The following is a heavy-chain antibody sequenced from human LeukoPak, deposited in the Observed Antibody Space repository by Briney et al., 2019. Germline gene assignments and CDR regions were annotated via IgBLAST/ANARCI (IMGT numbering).Heavy chain of an antibody. V-gene: IGHV3-7*01. D-gene: IGHD2-15*01. CDR1: GFSFSAYW. CDR3: ARFGYVAAVDV. CDR2: INPAGSET. J-gene: IGHJ4*02. Sequence: VGSLRLSCAASGFSFSAYWMTWVRQAPGTGLEWVANINPAGSETYYVDPVKGRFSISRDNAKNLVYLQMNSLRAEDTAVYHCARFGYVAAVDVWGQGTPVTVSS.